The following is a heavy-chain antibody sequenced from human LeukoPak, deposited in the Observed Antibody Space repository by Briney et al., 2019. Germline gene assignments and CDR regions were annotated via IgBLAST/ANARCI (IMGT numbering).Heavy chain of an antibody. Sequence: SETLSLTCTDSGVSISSYYWSWIRQPPGKGLEWIGYIYYSGSTNYNPSLKSRVTISVDTSKNQFPLKLSSVTAADTAVYYCARLEWLLSPGWFDPWGQGTLVTVSS. J-gene: IGHJ5*02. CDR2: IYYSGST. CDR3: ARLEWLLSPGWFDP. D-gene: IGHD3-3*01. V-gene: IGHV4-59*01. CDR1: GVSISSYY.